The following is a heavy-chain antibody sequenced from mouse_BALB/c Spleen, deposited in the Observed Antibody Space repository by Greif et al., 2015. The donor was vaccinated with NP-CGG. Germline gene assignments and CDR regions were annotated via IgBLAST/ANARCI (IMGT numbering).Heavy chain of an antibody. CDR1: GFAFSSYD. CDR2: ISSGGSYT. V-gene: IGHV5-9*02. CDR3: ARDWEDYAMDY. D-gene: IGHD4-1*01. J-gene: IGHJ4*01. Sequence: DVMLVESGGGLVRPGGSLKLSCAASGFAFSSYDMSWVRQTPEKRLEWVATISSGGSYTYYPDSVKGRFTISRDNARNTLYLQMSSLRSEDTALYYCARDWEDYAMDYWGQGTSVTVSS.